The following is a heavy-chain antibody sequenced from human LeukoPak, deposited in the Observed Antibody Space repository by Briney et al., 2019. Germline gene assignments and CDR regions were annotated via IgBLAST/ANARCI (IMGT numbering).Heavy chain of an antibody. CDR3: ARARAALTKWFDP. V-gene: IGHV4-34*01. Sequence: GSLRLSCAASGFTFSSYWMSWVRQAPGKGLEWIGEINHSGATNYNPSLKSRVTISVDTSKNQFSLNLSSVTAADTAVYYCARARAALTKWFDPWGQGTLVTVSS. D-gene: IGHD4/OR15-4a*01. CDR2: INHSGAT. CDR1: GFTFSSYW. J-gene: IGHJ5*02.